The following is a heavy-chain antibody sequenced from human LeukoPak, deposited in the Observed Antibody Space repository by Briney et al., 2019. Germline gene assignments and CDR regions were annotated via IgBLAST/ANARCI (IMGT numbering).Heavy chain of an antibody. CDR1: GGSISSYY. J-gene: IGHJ6*02. D-gene: IGHD2-15*01. V-gene: IGHV4-59*01. CDR2: IYYIGTT. Sequence: SETLSLTCTVSGGSISSYYWSWIRQPPGKGWEWIGYIYYIGTTNYNPSLKSRVTISVDTSKNQFSLKLSSVTAADTAVYYCARSEPGYCSGGSCYPDGYYYGMDVWGQGTTVTVSS. CDR3: ARSEPGYCSGGSCYPDGYYYGMDV.